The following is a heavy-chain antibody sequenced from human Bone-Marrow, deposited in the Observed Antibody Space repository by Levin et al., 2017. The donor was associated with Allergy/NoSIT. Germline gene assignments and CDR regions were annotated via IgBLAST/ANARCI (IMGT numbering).Heavy chain of an antibody. CDR2: KYYTTSA. CDR1: GGSITDYY. CDR3: ASSTGSYFSF. Sequence: TPSETLSLTCTVSGGSITDYYWSWIRQPPGKALEWIGYKYYTTSANYNPSFLSRVTISVDTSKSQFSLQLSSVTAADTAIYYCASSTGSYFSFWGQGTLVTVSS. D-gene: IGHD1-26*01. V-gene: IGHV4-59*01. J-gene: IGHJ4*02.